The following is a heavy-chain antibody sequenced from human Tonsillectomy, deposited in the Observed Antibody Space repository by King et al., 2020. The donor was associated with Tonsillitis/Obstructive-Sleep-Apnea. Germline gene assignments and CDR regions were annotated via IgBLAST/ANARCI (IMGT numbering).Heavy chain of an antibody. CDR1: GFTFEDYT. CDR2: ISWNCGIT. CDR3: AKDIGLYSSSSFDY. V-gene: IGHV3-43*01. Sequence: VQLVESGGVVVQPGGSLRRSCAASGFTFEDYTMHWFRQTPGEGLEWVSFISWNCGITDYADSVKGRFTLSRDNSKKSRYLQMNSLGTDDTALYYCAKDIGLYSSSSFDYCGQGTLVTVSS. D-gene: IGHD6-6*01. J-gene: IGHJ4*02.